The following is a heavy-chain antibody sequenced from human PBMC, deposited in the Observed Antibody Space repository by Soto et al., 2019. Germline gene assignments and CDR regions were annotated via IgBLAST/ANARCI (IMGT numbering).Heavy chain of an antibody. CDR2: ISYDGSNK. D-gene: IGHD2-2*01. V-gene: IGHV3-30-3*01. Sequence: QVQLVESGGGVVQPGRSLRLSCAASGFTFSSYAMHCVHQAPGKGLEWVAVISYDGSNKYYADSVKGRFTISRDNSKNTLYLQMNSLRAEDTAVYYCARDGDIVVVPAAHYWYFDLWGRGTLVTVSS. J-gene: IGHJ2*01. CDR1: GFTFSSYA. CDR3: ARDGDIVVVPAAHYWYFDL.